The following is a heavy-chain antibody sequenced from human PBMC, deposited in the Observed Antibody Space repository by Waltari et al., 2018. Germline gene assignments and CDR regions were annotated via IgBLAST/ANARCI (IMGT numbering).Heavy chain of an antibody. CDR3: AKGLWELPPYYYVMDV. V-gene: IGHV3-30*18. CDR1: GFPFTTFG. Sequence: QVQLVESGGGVVKPGWSLRLSCAAAGFPFTTFGMHGVRQGPGKGLEWVALISNDGTDKYYGDSVKGRFTISRDNSKNTLHLQMNTLRAEDTAVYYCAKGLWELPPYYYVMDVWGQGTTVTVSS. D-gene: IGHD1-7*01. J-gene: IGHJ6*02. CDR2: ISNDGTDK.